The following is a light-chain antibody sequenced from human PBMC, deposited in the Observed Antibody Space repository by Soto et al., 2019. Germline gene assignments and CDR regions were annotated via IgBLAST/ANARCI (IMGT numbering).Light chain of an antibody. CDR3: QQYGSSPRT. CDR2: GAS. J-gene: IGKJ2*01. Sequence: VVLMQSPGTLSLSPGERSTLSCRASQSVSNNYLAWYHQKPGQAPRLLIYGASGRATGIPDRFIGSGSGTDFTLTISRLEPEAPAVYYCQQYGSSPRTFGQGTKLEI. CDR1: QSVSNNY. V-gene: IGKV3-20*01.